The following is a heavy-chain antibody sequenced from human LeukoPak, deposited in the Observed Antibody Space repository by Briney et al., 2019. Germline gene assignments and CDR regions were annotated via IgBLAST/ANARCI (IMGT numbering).Heavy chain of an antibody. CDR2: IYTSGST. CDR1: GGSISGYY. J-gene: IGHJ6*03. Sequence: SETLSLTCTVSGGSISGYYWSWIRQPAGKGLEWIGRIYTSGSTNYNPSLKSRVTMSVDTSTNQFSLRLSSVTAADTAVYYCARDMVDYYYYYMDVWGKGTTVTVSS. V-gene: IGHV4-4*07. D-gene: IGHD3-10*01. CDR3: ARDMVDYYYYYMDV.